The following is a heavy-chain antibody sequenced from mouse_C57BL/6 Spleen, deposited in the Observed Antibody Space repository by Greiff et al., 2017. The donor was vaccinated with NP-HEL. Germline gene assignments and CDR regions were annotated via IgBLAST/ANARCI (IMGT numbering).Heavy chain of an antibody. CDR1: GYTFTSYW. CDR3: ARSGSNSYYFDY. D-gene: IGHD2-5*01. J-gene: IGHJ2*01. Sequence: QVQLQQPGAELVKPGASVKLSCKASGYTFTSYWMHWVKQRSGQGLEWIGMIHPNSGSTNYNEKFKSKATLTVDKSSSTAYMQLSSLTSEDSAVYYCARSGSNSYYFDYWGQGTTLTVSS. CDR2: IHPNSGST. V-gene: IGHV1-64*01.